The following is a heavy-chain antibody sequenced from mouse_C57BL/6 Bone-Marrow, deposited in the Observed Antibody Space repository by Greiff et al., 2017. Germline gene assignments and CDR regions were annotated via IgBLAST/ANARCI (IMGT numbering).Heavy chain of an antibody. J-gene: IGHJ4*01. CDR3: ARYDDGPPYAMDY. Sequence: EVQLVESGGGLVKPGGSLKLSCAASGFTFSDYGMHWVRQAPEKGLEWVAYISSGSSTIYYADTVKGRFTISRDNAKNTLFLQMTSLRSEDTAMYYCARYDDGPPYAMDYWGQGTSVTVSS. CDR1: GFTFSDYG. V-gene: IGHV5-17*01. CDR2: ISSGSSTI. D-gene: IGHD2-4*01.